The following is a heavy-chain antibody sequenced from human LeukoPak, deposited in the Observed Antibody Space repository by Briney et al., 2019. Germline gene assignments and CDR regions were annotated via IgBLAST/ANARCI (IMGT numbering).Heavy chain of an antibody. J-gene: IGHJ5*02. CDR2: IYIGGST. D-gene: IGHD3-22*01. CDR3: ARTAGSGYYNNWFDP. V-gene: IGHV3-66*02. Sequence: PGGSLRLSCAVSGFTVSSNYMSWVRQAPGKGLEWVSVIYIGGSTYYADSVKGQFTLSRDNSKNTLYLQMNSLRAEDTAVYYCARTAGSGYYNNWFDPWGQGTLVTVSS. CDR1: GFTVSSNY.